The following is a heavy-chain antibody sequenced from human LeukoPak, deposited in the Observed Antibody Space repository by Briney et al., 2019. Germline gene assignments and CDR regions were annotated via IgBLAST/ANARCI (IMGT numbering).Heavy chain of an antibody. CDR2: IYSGGST. D-gene: IGHD4-23*01. V-gene: IGHV3-53*01. Sequence: GGSLRLSCAASGFTFSSYAMNWVRQAPGEGLEWVSVIYSGGSTYYADSVKGRFTISRDNSKNTLYLQMNSLRAEDTAVYYCARGTSYGGPGSWGQGTLVTVSS. CDR3: ARGTSYGGPGS. CDR1: GFTFSSYA. J-gene: IGHJ4*02.